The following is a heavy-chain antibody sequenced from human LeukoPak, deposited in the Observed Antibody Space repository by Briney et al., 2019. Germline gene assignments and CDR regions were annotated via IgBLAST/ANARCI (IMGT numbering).Heavy chain of an antibody. Sequence: SETLSLTCTVSGGSISSYYWSWIRQPPGKGLEWIGYIYYSGSTNYNPSLKSRVTISVDTSKNQFSLKLSSVTAADTAVYYCAREAPGPTIFGVVLFLDYWGQGTLVTVSS. J-gene: IGHJ4*02. CDR2: IYYSGST. CDR3: AREAPGPTIFGVVLFLDY. CDR1: GGSISSYY. D-gene: IGHD3-3*01. V-gene: IGHV4-59*12.